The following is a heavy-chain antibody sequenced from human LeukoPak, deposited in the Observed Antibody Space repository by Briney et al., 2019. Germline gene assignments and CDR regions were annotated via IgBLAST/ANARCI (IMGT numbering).Heavy chain of an antibody. J-gene: IGHJ4*02. CDR3: ARVGMSSSGWYYFDY. CDR1: GFTFSDYY. CDR2: ISSSSSYT. Sequence: GGSLRLSCAASGFTFSDYYMSWIRQAPGKGLEGVSYISSSSSYTNYADSVKGRFTISRDNAKNSLYLQMNSLRAEDTAVYYCARVGMSSSGWYYFDYWGQGTLVTVSS. V-gene: IGHV3-11*05. D-gene: IGHD6-19*01.